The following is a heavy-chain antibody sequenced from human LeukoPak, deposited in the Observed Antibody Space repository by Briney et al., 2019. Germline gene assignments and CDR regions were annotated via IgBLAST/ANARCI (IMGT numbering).Heavy chain of an antibody. CDR3: ARDPGSNCSGGPCYASFFDY. J-gene: IGHJ4*02. Sequence: SETLSLTCTVSGGSISSSNYYWGWVRQPPGKGLEWIGHIYYTGSTYYNPSLKGRVTISVDTTKKQFSLKVTSVTAADTAVYYCARDPGSNCSGGPCYASFFDYWGQGTLVSVSS. D-gene: IGHD2-15*01. CDR2: IYYTGST. V-gene: IGHV4-39*07. CDR1: GGSISSSNYY.